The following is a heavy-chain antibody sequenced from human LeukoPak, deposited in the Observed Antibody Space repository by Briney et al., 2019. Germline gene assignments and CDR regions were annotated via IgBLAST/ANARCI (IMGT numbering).Heavy chain of an antibody. CDR3: ARVRERQQLVIPHFDY. J-gene: IGHJ4*02. V-gene: IGHV3-11*01. CDR2: ISSSGSTI. CDR1: GFTFSDYY. D-gene: IGHD6-13*01. Sequence: GGSLRLSFAASGFTFSDYYMSWIRQAPGKGLEWVSYISSSGSTIYYADSVKGRFTISRDNAKNSLYLQMNSLRAEDTAVYYCARVRERQQLVIPHFDYWGQGTLVTVSS.